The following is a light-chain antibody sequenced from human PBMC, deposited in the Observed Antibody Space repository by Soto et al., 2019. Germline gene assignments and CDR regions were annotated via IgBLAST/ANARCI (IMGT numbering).Light chain of an antibody. V-gene: IGKV1-5*01. Sequence: DIQMTQFPSTLSATVGDTVTITCRASQSVSDSLAWYQVKPGEATKLLIFDVSNLETGVPSRFSGSGSGTEFSLTIRGLQPDDFATYYCQQYDYSRTFCQGTKEDIK. J-gene: IGKJ1*01. CDR2: DVS. CDR1: QSVSDS. CDR3: QQYDYSRT.